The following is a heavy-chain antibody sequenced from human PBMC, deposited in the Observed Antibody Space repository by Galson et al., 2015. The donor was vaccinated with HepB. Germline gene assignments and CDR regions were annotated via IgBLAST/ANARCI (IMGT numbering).Heavy chain of an antibody. CDR3: ARVRYNWRGKGFDY. D-gene: IGHD1-20*01. CDR2: IKQDGSEK. J-gene: IGHJ4*02. Sequence: SLRLSCAASGFTFSSYWMSWVRQAPGKGLEWVANIKQDGSEKYYVDSVKGRFTISRDNAKNSLYLQMYSLRAEDTAVYYCARVRYNWRGKGFDYWGQGTLVTVSS. V-gene: IGHV3-7*01. CDR1: GFTFSSYW.